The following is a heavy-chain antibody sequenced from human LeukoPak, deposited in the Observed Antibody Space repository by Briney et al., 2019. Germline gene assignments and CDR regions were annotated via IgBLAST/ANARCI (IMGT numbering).Heavy chain of an antibody. CDR3: ARELGYCSSTGCSRRRYFDY. Sequence: PSETLSLTCAVSGGSFSGYSWSWIRQPPGKGLEWIAEINHSGSTNYNPSPKSRVTISVDTSKNQFSLKLSSVTAADTAVYYCARELGYCSSTGCSRRRYFDYWGQGTLVTVSS. D-gene: IGHD2-2*01. J-gene: IGHJ4*02. V-gene: IGHV4-34*01. CDR1: GGSFSGYS. CDR2: INHSGST.